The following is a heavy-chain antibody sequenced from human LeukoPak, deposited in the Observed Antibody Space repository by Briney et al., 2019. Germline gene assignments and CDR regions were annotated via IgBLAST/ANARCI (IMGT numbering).Heavy chain of an antibody. CDR1: GFTFSSYG. D-gene: IGHD1-26*01. Sequence: PGGSLRLSCAASGFTFSSYGMHWVRQAPGKGLEWVAVIWYDGSNKYYADSVKGRFTIFRDNSKNTLYLQMNSLRAEDTAVYYCARLVGATGLDYWGQGTLVTVSS. V-gene: IGHV3-33*01. CDR3: ARLVGATGLDY. CDR2: IWYDGSNK. J-gene: IGHJ4*02.